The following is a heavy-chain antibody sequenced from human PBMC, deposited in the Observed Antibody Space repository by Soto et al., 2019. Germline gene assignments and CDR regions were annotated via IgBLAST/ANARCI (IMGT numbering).Heavy chain of an antibody. D-gene: IGHD6-6*01. CDR1: GFTFSSYW. J-gene: IGHJ6*04. CDR2: IKQDGSEE. Sequence: EVQLVESGGGLVQHGGSLRLSCAASGFTFSSYWMSWFRQAPGKGLEWVANIKQDGSEENYVDSVKGRFTISRDNAKNALYLQMNSLRVEVTAVYYCAREIAARLWGKGTTVTVSS. CDR3: AREIAARL. V-gene: IGHV3-7*01.